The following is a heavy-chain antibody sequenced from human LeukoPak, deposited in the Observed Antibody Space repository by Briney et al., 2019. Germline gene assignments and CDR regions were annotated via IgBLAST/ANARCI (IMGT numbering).Heavy chain of an antibody. CDR1: GFTITDYW. Sequence: PGGSLRLSCAASGFTITDYWMTWVRQAPGRGLEWVANIKPDGVETSYVDSVKGRFTISRDNANNSVFLQMNSLRVEDTATYYCVRVGGTDWYDPWGQGTLVSVSS. CDR2: IKPDGVET. CDR3: VRVGGTDWYDP. V-gene: IGHV3-7*03. J-gene: IGHJ5*02. D-gene: IGHD3-16*01.